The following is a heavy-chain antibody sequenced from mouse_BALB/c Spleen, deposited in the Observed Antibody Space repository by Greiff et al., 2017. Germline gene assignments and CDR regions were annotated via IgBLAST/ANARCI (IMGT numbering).Heavy chain of an antibody. J-gene: IGHJ3*01. D-gene: IGHD2-14*01. V-gene: IGHV3-2*02. CDR3: AREVPFAY. CDR1: GYSITSDYA. Sequence: EVHLVESGPGLVKPSQSLSLTCTVTGYSITSDYAWNWIRQFPGNKLEWMGYISCSGSTSYNPSLKSRISITRDTSKNQFFLQLNSVTTEDTATYYCAREVPFAYWGQGTLVTVSA. CDR2: ISCSGST.